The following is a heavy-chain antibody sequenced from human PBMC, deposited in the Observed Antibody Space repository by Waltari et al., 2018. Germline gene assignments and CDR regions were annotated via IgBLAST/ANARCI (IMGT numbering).Heavy chain of an antibody. J-gene: IGHJ4*02. CDR3: ARASTSYDFWSGYYRELNFDY. CDR2: IYYSGST. V-gene: IGHV4-59*01. CDR1: GGSISSYY. D-gene: IGHD3-3*01. Sequence: QVQLQESGPGLVKPSETLSLTCTVSGGSISSYYWRWIRQPPGKGLEWTGYIYYSGSTNYNPSLKSRVTISVDTSKNQFSLKLSSVTAADTAVYYCARASTSYDFWSGYYRELNFDYWGQGTLVTVSS.